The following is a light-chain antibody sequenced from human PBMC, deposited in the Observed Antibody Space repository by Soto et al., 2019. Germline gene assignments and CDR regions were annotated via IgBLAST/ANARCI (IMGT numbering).Light chain of an antibody. CDR2: GAS. CDR1: QSVSSRF. J-gene: IGKJ1*01. CDR3: QQYGRSPWT. Sequence: EIVLTQSPGTLSLSPGDRATLSCRASQSVSSRFFAWYQQKHGQAPSLLIYGASSRATGIPDRFSGSGSGTDFTLTISRLAPEDFEVCYWQQYGRSPWTFGQGTKVEVK. V-gene: IGKV3-20*01.